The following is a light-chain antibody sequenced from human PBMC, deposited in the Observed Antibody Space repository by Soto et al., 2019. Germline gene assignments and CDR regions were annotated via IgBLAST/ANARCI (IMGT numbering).Light chain of an antibody. CDR3: TSYTSSSTRGV. V-gene: IGLV2-14*01. Sequence: QSALTQPASVSGSPGQSITISCTGTSSDVGGYNYVSWYQQHPGKAPKLMIYDVTSRPSGVSNRFSASKSGNTASLTISGLQAEDEADYYCTSYTSSSTRGVFGGGTKVTVL. CDR1: SSDVGGYNY. J-gene: IGLJ2*01. CDR2: DVT.